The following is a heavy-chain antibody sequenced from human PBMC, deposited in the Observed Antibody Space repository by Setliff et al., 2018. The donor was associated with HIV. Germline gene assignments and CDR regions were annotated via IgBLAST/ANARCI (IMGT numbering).Heavy chain of an antibody. CDR2: INTNTGNP. D-gene: IGHD2-15*01. J-gene: IGHJ5*02. V-gene: IGHV7-4-1*02. CDR3: ARGCNGGNCYHGSGWFDP. Sequence: ASVKVSCKASGYTFTNYAINWVRQAPGQGLEWMGWINTNTGNPTYAQGFTGRFVFSLDPSVSTAYLQISSLKAEDTAMYYCARGCNGGNCYHGSGWFDPWGQGTLVTVSS. CDR1: GYTFTNYA.